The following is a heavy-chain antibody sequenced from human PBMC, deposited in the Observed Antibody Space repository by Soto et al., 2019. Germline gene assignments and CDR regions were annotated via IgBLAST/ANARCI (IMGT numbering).Heavy chain of an antibody. V-gene: IGHV4-59*01. J-gene: IGHJ6*02. Sequence: QVQLQASGPRLVKPSETLSLTCTVSGGSISTYYWTWVRQAPGKGLEWIGYISYSGSTNYNPSLKSRLSILLSTSKKQFSRSLSSVTAADTAVYYCARGTRATQYYNYFYGMDVWGQGTTVTVSS. D-gene: IGHD4-4*01. CDR2: ISYSGST. CDR1: GGSISTYY. CDR3: ARGTRATQYYNYFYGMDV.